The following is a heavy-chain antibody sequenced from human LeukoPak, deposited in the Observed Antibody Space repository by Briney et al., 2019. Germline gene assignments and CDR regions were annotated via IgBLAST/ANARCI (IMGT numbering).Heavy chain of an antibody. Sequence: SETLSLTCTVSGASIRSNYWSWIRQPPGKGLEWIGNIHYGGSTNYNPSLKSRVTISIDTSNNQFFLKLRSVTAADTAVYYCARLGTIAAAGFDYWGQGTLATVSS. CDR3: ARLGTIAAAGFDY. CDR2: IHYGGST. J-gene: IGHJ4*02. D-gene: IGHD6-13*01. CDR1: GASIRSNY. V-gene: IGHV4-59*08.